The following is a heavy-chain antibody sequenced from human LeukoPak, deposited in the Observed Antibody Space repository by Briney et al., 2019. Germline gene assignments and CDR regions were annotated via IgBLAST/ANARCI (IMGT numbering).Heavy chain of an antibody. CDR1: GFNFGTFA. Sequence: PGGSLRLSCEASGFNFGTFAMHWVRQAPGEGLEWLAIIWYDGSNKHYSDSVKGRFTISRDNSKSSLYLQMNSLRAEGTAVYYCRGTYYYGSGIDGDYFDYWGQGTLVTVSS. D-gene: IGHD3-10*01. V-gene: IGHV3-33*01. J-gene: IGHJ4*02. CDR3: RGTYYYGSGIDGDYFDY. CDR2: IWYDGSNK.